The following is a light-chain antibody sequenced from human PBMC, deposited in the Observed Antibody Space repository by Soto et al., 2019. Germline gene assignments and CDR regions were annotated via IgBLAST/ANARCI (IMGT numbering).Light chain of an antibody. V-gene: IGKV1-39*01. CDR2: VAS. J-gene: IGKJ4*01. CDR3: QQSSSTPQT. CDR1: QSISSY. Sequence: DIQMTQSPSSLSAFVGDRVTITCRASQSISSYLSWYQRKPGKAPKLLINVASTLQSGVPSRFSGSGSGTDFTLAISSLQPEDFATYYCQQSSSTPQTFGGGTKVDIK.